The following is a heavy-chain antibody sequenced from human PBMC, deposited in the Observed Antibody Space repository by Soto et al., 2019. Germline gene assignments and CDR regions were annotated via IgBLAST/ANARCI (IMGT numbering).Heavy chain of an antibody. V-gene: IGHV4-39*01. J-gene: IGHJ4*02. CDR2: IYYSGST. Sequence: SETLSLTCTVSGGSISSSSYYWGWIRQPPGKGLEWIGSIYYSGSTYYNPSLKSRVTISVDTSKNQFSLKLSSVTAADTAVYYCARRSMVRGVDYWGQGTLVTVSS. D-gene: IGHD3-10*01. CDR3: ARRSMVRGVDY. CDR1: GGSISSSSYY.